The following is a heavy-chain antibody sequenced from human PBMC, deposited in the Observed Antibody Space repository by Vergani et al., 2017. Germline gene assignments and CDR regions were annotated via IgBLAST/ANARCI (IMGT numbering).Heavy chain of an antibody. CDR3: ARGLYDFWSGYPFDY. CDR2: IYHSGST. Sequence: QVQLQESGPGLVKPSGTLSLTCAVSGGSISSSNWWSWVRQPPGKGLEWIGEIYHSGSTNYNPSLKRRVTISVDKSKNQFSLKLSSVTAADTAVYYCARGLYDFWSGYPFDYWGQGTLVTVSS. V-gene: IGHV4-4*02. CDR1: GGSISSSNW. J-gene: IGHJ4*02. D-gene: IGHD3-3*01.